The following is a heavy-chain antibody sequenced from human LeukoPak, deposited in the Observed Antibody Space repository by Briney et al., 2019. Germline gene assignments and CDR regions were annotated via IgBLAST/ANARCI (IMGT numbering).Heavy chain of an antibody. CDR3: ARAGFGELVDY. J-gene: IGHJ4*02. CDR2: IYYSGST. D-gene: IGHD3-10*01. V-gene: IGHV4-59*01. Sequence: PSETLSLTCTVSGGSISSYYWSWIRQPPGKGLEWIGYIYYSGSTNYNPSLKSRVTISVDTSKNQFSLKLSSVTAADTAVYYCARAGFGELVDYWGQGTLVTVSS. CDR1: GGSISSYY.